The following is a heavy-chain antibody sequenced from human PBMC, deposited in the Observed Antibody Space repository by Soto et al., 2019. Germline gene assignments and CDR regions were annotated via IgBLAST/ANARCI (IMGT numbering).Heavy chain of an antibody. Sequence: ASVKVSCTDSGGTFSSYAISCVRQAPGQGLEWMGGIIPIFGTANYAQKFQGRVTITADKSTSTAYMELSSLRSEDTAVYYCAILAATPYDAFDIWGQGTMVTVS. V-gene: IGHV1-69*06. CDR2: IIPIFGTA. D-gene: IGHD2-15*01. J-gene: IGHJ3*02. CDR3: AILAATPYDAFDI. CDR1: GGTFSSYA.